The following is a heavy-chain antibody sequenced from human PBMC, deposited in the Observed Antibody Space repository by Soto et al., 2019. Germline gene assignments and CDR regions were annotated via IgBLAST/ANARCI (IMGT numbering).Heavy chain of an antibody. V-gene: IGHV4-34*01. CDR2: INHSGST. CDR3: ARFRRQWLVPSYFDY. J-gene: IGHJ4*02. D-gene: IGHD6-19*01. CDR1: GFTFSAYA. Sequence: GSLRLSCAASGFTFSAYAMSWVRQAPGKGLEWIGEINHSGSTNYNPSLKSRVTISVDTSKNQFSLKLSSVTAADTAVYYCARFRRQWLVPSYFDYWGQGTLVTVSS.